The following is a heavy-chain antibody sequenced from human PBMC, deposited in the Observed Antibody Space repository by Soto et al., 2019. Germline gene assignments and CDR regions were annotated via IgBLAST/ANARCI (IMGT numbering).Heavy chain of an antibody. V-gene: IGHV3-74*01. D-gene: IGHD3-3*02. Sequence: EVHLVESGGGLVQPGGSLRLSCAASGFTFSTYWMHWVRQAPGKGLVWVSRINADGTTTTYADSVKGRFTISRDNAKNTLYLQMNSLSAEATAVYFCATVATHSYNWVDPWGQGTLVTISS. CDR1: GFTFSTYW. J-gene: IGHJ5*02. CDR2: INADGTTT. CDR3: ATVATHSYNWVDP.